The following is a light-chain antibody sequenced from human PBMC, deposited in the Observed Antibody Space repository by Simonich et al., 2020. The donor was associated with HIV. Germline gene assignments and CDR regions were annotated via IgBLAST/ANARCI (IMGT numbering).Light chain of an antibody. CDR2: DAS. V-gene: IGKV3D-20*01. J-gene: IGKJ2*01. CDR1: QSVSSSY. CDR3: QQYGSSPQT. Sequence: EIVLTQSPGTLSLSPGERATLSCRASQSVSSSYLAGYQQKPGLAPRLLIYDASSRATGIPDRFSGSGSGTDFTLTISRLEPEDFAVYYCQQYGSSPQTFGQGTKLEIK.